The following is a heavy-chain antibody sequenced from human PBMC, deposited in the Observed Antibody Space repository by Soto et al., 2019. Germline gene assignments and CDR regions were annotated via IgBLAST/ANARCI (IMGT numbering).Heavy chain of an antibody. CDR1: GDSMTSSDW. J-gene: IGHJ4*02. V-gene: IGHV4-4*02. CDR3: VCNGYYSLEY. CDR2: IHYSGDI. Sequence: QVQIQESGPGLVKPSGTLSLTCAVSGDSMTSSDWWSWVRQAPVKGLEWIGEIHYSGDINYDPSLMRRVTISVDRSKNQFSLNLSSVNAADTAVYFCVCNGYYSLEYWGQGTLVIVS. D-gene: IGHD3-22*01.